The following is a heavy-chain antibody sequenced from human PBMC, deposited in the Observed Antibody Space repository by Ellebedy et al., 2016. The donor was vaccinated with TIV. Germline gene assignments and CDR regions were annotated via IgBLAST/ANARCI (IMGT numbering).Heavy chain of an antibody. CDR3: ARDRVGRYYGSGSYTDH. V-gene: IGHV3-30*03. D-gene: IGHD3-10*01. Sequence: PGGSLRLSCSASGFTYNQYGMHWVRQAPGKGLEWVAVISYDGRKDYYSESAKGRFTISRDNSKNTLLRLMNSLRSEDTAMYYCARDRVGRYYGSGSYTDHWGQGTLVVVSS. CDR1: GFTYNQYG. CDR2: ISYDGRKD. J-gene: IGHJ4*02.